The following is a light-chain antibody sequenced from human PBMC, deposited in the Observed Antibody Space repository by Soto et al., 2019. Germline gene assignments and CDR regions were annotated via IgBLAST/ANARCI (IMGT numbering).Light chain of an antibody. CDR1: SSDVGSYVF. CDR2: EVT. CDR3: SLSAGGKNVI. J-gene: IGLJ2*01. Sequence: QSALTQAPSAAGSPGQSVTLTCTGTSSDVGSYVFVSWYQQHPGKAPKLMIYEVTKRPSGVPDRFSGSKSGNTAYLTVSGLQVEDESHYYSSLSAGGKNVIFGGGTKLTVL. V-gene: IGLV2-8*01.